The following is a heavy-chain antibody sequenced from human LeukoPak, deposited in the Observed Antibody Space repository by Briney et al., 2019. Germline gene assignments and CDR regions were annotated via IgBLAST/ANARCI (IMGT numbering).Heavy chain of an antibody. CDR3: AKLGITMIGGV. CDR2: IRSSGSTI. V-gene: IGHV3-48*03. J-gene: IGHJ6*04. CDR1: GFTFSSYE. Sequence: GGSLRLSCAASGFTFSSYEMNWVRQAPGKGLEWVSYIRSSGSTIYYADSVKGRFTISRDNAKNSLYLQMNGLRAEDTPVYYCAKLGITMIGGVWGKGTTVTISS. D-gene: IGHD3-10*02.